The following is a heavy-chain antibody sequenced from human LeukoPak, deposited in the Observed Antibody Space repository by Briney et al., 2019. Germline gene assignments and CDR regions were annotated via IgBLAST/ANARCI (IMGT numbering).Heavy chain of an antibody. Sequence: SVKVSCKASGGTFSSYAISWVRQAPGQGLEWMGRIIPIFGTANYAQKFQGRVTITTDESTSTAYMELSSLRSEDTAVYYCARGGVYGDYETRFDYWGQGTLSPSPQ. CDR2: IIPIFGTA. J-gene: IGHJ4*02. CDR3: ARGGVYGDYETRFDY. D-gene: IGHD4-17*01. V-gene: IGHV1-69*05. CDR1: GGTFSSYA.